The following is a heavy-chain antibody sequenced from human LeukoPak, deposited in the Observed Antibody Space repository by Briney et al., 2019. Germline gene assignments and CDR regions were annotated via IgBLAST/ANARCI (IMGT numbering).Heavy chain of an antibody. CDR1: GFSRITSGVG. D-gene: IGHD5-18*01. CDR3: AHMAIHQCDP. CDR2: IYWDDDK. Sequence: SGPTQVKPTQTHTLTCTFSGFSRITSGVGVGWIRQPPGKALEWLALIYWDDDKSYSPSLKSRLTITEDTSTNQVVLTMTNMDPVDTGTCYCAHMAIHQCDPWGQGTLVTVSS. V-gene: IGHV2-5*02. J-gene: IGHJ5*02.